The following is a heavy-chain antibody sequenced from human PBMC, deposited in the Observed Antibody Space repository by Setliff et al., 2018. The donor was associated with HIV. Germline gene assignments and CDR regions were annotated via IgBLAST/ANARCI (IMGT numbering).Heavy chain of an antibody. V-gene: IGHV3-23*03. J-gene: IGHJ5*02. CDR3: AKGSGVLPDP. CDR2: IYAAGTTT. Sequence: GGSLRLSCAASGLSFSSYAMNWVRQAPGKGLEWVSFIYAAGTTTYYTDSVKGRFTISRDNSKSTLYLQMNSLRAEDTAVYYCAKGSGVLPDPWGQGTLVTVSS. D-gene: IGHD2-8*01. CDR1: GLSFSSYA.